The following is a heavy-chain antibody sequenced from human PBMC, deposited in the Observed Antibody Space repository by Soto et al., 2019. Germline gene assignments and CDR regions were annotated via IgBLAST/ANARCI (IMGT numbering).Heavy chain of an antibody. V-gene: IGHV5-10-1*01. Sequence: GESLKISCKGSGYSFTSYWISWVRQMPGKGLEWMGRIDPSDSYTNYSPSFQGHVTISADKSISTAYLQWSSLKASDTAMYYCAMAFGELLFLRDAFAIWGQGTMVT. J-gene: IGHJ3*02. CDR2: IDPSDSYT. CDR3: AMAFGELLFLRDAFAI. D-gene: IGHD3-10*01. CDR1: GYSFTSYW.